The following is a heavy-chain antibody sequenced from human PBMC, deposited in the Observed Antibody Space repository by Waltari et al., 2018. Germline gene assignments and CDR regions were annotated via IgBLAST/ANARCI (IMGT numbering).Heavy chain of an antibody. D-gene: IGHD3-16*01. V-gene: IGHV1-69*12. CDR2: IIPIFGTAP. CDR3: ARRQLGGPFDP. CDR1: GGTFGGYA. J-gene: IGHJ5*02. Sequence: QVQLVQSGAEVKKPGSSVKVSCMASGGTFGGYAITWVRQAPGEGLEWRGGIIPIFGTAPNYAQKFQGRLTVTADESTATVYMDLSSLRSDDTAVYYCARRQLGGPFDPWGQGTLVSVSS.